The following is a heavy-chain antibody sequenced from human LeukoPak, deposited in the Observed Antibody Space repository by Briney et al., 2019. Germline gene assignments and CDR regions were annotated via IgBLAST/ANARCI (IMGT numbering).Heavy chain of an antibody. CDR1: GYTFTSYG. CDR3: ARVSDSSSWYTAAEYFQH. CDR2: ISAYNGNT. J-gene: IGHJ1*01. Sequence: GASVKVSCKASGYTFTSYGISWVRQAPGQGLEWMGWISAYNGNTNYAQKLQGRVTMTTDTSTSTAYMELRSLRSDDTAVYYCARVSDSSSWYTAAEYFQHWGQGTLVTVSS. D-gene: IGHD6-13*01. V-gene: IGHV1-18*01.